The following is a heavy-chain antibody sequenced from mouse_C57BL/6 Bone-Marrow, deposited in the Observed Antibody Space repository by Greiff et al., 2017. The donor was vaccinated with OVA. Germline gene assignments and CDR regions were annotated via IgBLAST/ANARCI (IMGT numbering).Heavy chain of an antibody. D-gene: IGHD1-2*01. CDR2: INPYNGGT. V-gene: IGHV1-19*01. CDR1: GYTFTDYY. Sequence: EVQLQQSGPVLVKPGASVKMSCKASGYTFTDYYMNWVKQSHGKSLEWIGVINPYNGGTSYNQKFKGKATLTVDKSSSTAYMELNSLTSEDSAVYYCAKLRLVYAMDYWGQGTSVTVSS. J-gene: IGHJ4*01. CDR3: AKLRLVYAMDY.